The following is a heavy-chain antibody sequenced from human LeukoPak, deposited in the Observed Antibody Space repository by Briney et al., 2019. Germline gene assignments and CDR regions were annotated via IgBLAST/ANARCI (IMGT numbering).Heavy chain of an antibody. CDR3: ARADSSGGAFDI. Sequence: ASVKVSCKASGYTFTSYGISWVRQAPGQGLEWMGWISAYNGNTNYAQKLQGTVTMTTDTSTSTAYMELRSLRSDDTAVYYCARADSSGGAFDIWGQGTMVTVSS. CDR2: ISAYNGNT. CDR1: GYTFTSYG. D-gene: IGHD6-25*01. V-gene: IGHV1-18*01. J-gene: IGHJ3*02.